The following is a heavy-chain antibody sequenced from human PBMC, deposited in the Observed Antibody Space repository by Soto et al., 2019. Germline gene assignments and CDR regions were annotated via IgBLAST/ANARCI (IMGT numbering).Heavy chain of an antibody. D-gene: IGHD6-13*01. CDR3: ASEGGSGIAAAGTDY. V-gene: IGHV1-2*02. Sequence: QVQLVQSGAEVKKPGASVKVSCKASGYTFTGYYMHWVRQAPGQGLEWMGWINPNSGGTNYAQKFQGRVTMTRDTSISTAYMELCRLRSDDTAVYYCASEGGSGIAAAGTDYWGQGTLVTVSS. J-gene: IGHJ4*02. CDR1: GYTFTGYY. CDR2: INPNSGGT.